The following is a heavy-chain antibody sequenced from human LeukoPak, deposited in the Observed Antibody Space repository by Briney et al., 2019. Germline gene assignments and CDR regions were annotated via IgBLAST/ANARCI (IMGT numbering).Heavy chain of an antibody. V-gene: IGHV4-34*12. CDR1: GGSFSGYY. CDR3: AREGYYGSGRLTDF. D-gene: IGHD3-10*01. J-gene: IGHJ4*02. Sequence: KSSETLSLTCAVYGGSFSGYYWSWIRQPPGKGLEWIGEIIHSGSTNYKPSLKSRVTISVDTSKNQFSLKLSSVTAADTAVYYCAREGYYGSGRLTDFWGQGTLVTVSS. CDR2: IIHSGST.